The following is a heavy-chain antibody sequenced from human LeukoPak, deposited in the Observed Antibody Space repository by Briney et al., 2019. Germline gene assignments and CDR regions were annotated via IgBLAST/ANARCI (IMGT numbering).Heavy chain of an antibody. CDR2: ISYDGSNK. D-gene: IGHD5-12*01. J-gene: IGHJ4*02. Sequence: PGRSLRLSCAASGFTFSSYGMHWVRQAPGKGLEWVAVISYDGSNKYYADSVKGRFTISRDNSKNTLYLQMNSLRAEDTAVYYCAKDGYSGYEIGGYYFDYWGQGTLVTVSS. CDR1: GFTFSSYG. V-gene: IGHV3-30*18. CDR3: AKDGYSGYEIGGYYFDY.